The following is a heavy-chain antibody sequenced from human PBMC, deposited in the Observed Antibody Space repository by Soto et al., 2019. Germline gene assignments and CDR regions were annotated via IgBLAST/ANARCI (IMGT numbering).Heavy chain of an antibody. CDR2: INYSGST. CDR1: GGSFSGYY. J-gene: IGHJ6*02. D-gene: IGHD7-27*01. Sequence: SETLSLTCAVYGGSFSGYYWSWIRQPPGKGLEWIGEINYSGSTNYNPSLKSRVTISVDTSKNQFSLKLSSVTAADTAVYYCARESASLGPYHPYYYYGMDVWGQGTTVTVSS. V-gene: IGHV4-34*01. CDR3: ARESASLGPYHPYYYYGMDV.